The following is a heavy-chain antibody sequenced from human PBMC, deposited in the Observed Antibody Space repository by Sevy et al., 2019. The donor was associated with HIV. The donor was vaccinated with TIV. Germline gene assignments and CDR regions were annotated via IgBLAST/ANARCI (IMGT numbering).Heavy chain of an antibody. D-gene: IGHD3-10*01. J-gene: IGHJ6*03. V-gene: IGHV3-21*01. CDR2: ISSSSYI. CDR3: ARVTMEGFGGYYYYYYMDV. CDR1: GFTFSSYS. Sequence: GGSLRLSCAASGFTFSSYSMNWVRQAPGKGLEWVSSISSSSYIYYADSVKGRFTISRDNAKNSLYLQMNSLRAEDTAVYYCARVTMEGFGGYYYYYYMDVWGKGTTVTVSS.